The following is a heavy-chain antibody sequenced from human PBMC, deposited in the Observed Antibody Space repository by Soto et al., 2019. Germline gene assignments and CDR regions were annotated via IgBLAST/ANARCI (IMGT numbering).Heavy chain of an antibody. CDR3: ARTVRGYSYGYITYFDY. D-gene: IGHD5-18*01. Sequence: PSETLALTCTVPGGSISSYYWSWIRQPPGKGLEWIGYIYYSGSTNYNPSLKSRVTISVDTSKNLFSLKLSSVTAADTAVYYCARTVRGYSYGYITYFDYWGQGSVVTVS. CDR1: GGSISSYY. J-gene: IGHJ4*02. V-gene: IGHV4-59*01. CDR2: IYYSGST.